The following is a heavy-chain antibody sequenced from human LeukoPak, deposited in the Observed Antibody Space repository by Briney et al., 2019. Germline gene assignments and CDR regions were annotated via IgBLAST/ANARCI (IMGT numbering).Heavy chain of an antibody. Sequence: PGGSLRLSCAASGFTFSSYSMNWVRQAPGKGLEWVSSISSSSSYIYYADSVKGRFTISRDNAKKSLYLQMKSLRAEDTAVYYCARLSRGSGRDAFDIWGQGTMVTVSS. D-gene: IGHD3-10*01. CDR2: ISSSSSYI. V-gene: IGHV3-21*01. CDR1: GFTFSSYS. J-gene: IGHJ3*02. CDR3: ARLSRGSGRDAFDI.